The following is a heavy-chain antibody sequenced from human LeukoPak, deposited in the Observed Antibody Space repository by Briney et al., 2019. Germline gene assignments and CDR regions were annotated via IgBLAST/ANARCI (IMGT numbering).Heavy chain of an antibody. D-gene: IGHD6-13*01. J-gene: IGHJ6*02. V-gene: IGHV3-53*01. CDR1: GFIVSSNY. CDR2: IYSGGRT. CDR3: ARPWSSSGNQEAFNYYYYGMDV. Sequence: PGGSLRLSCAASGFIVSSNYMSWVRQAPGKGLQWVSVIYSGGRTYYADSVKGRFTISRDNSKNTLYLQMNSLGAEDTAVYYCARPWSSSGNQEAFNYYYYGMDVWGQGTTVTVSS.